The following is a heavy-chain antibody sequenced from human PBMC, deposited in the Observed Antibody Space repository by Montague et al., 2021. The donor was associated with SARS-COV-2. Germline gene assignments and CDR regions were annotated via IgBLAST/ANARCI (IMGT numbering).Heavy chain of an antibody. Sequence: SETLSLTCTVSGGSIRSSSYYWGWIRQPPGKGLEWIGSIYYSGSTYYNPSLKSRVTISVDTSKNHFSLKLSSVTAADTAVYYCARTTWLRGYFDLWGRGTLVTVSS. V-gene: IGHV4-39*07. D-gene: IGHD5-12*01. CDR1: GGSIRSSSYY. J-gene: IGHJ2*01. CDR3: ARTTWLRGYFDL. CDR2: IYYSGST.